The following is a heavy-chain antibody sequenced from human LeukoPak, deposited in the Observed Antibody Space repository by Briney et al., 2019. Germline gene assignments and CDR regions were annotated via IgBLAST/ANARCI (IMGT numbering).Heavy chain of an antibody. Sequence: PSQTLSLTCTVSGGSISSGSYYWSWIRQPAGKGLEWIGRIYTSGSTNYNPSLKSRVTISVDTSKNQFSLKLSSVTAADTAVYYCARGPQPDYFDYWGQGTLVTVSS. CDR1: GGSISSGSYY. J-gene: IGHJ4*02. V-gene: IGHV4-61*02. CDR2: IYTSGST. CDR3: ARGPQPDYFDY. D-gene: IGHD1-14*01.